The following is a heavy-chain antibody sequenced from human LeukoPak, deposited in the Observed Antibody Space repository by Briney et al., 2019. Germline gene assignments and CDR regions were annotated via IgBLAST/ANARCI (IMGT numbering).Heavy chain of an antibody. CDR1: GFIFSSYA. V-gene: IGHV3-33*01. Sequence: GTSLRLSCAASGFIFSSYAMHWVRQAPGTGLEWVAVIWSDGRRGYYIDSVKGRFTISRDNSKNTLYLQMNNLRAEDTAVYSCARGVAENGNPNYFDPWGRGTLVTVSS. J-gene: IGHJ5*02. CDR2: IWSDGRRG. CDR3: ARGVAENGNPNYFDP. D-gene: IGHD6-13*01.